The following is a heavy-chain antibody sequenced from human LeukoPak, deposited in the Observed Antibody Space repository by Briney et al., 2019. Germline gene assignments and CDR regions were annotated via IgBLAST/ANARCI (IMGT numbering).Heavy chain of an antibody. CDR1: GGSFSGYY. CDR2: INHSGST. V-gene: IGHV4-34*01. Sequence: SETLSLTCAVYGGSFSGYYWSGIRQPPGKGLEWIGEINHSGSTNYNPSLKSRVTLSLDTSKNQFSLKLSSVTAADTAVYYCARAPEDYLRAVTTYLSPVFDYWGQGTMVTVSS. J-gene: IGHJ4*02. D-gene: IGHD4-17*01. CDR3: ARAPEDYLRAVTTYLSPVFDY.